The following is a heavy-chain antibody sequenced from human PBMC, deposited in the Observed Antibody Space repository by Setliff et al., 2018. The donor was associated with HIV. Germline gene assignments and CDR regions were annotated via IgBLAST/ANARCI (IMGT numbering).Heavy chain of an antibody. CDR3: AKDHHALYIAVAGTPYK. D-gene: IGHD6-19*01. J-gene: IGHJ1*01. CDR1: GFTFSSYA. Sequence: GGSLRLSCAASGFTFSSYAMSWVRQAPGKGLEWVSAISGSGGSTYYADSVKGRFTISRDNSKNTVSLQMNSLTAEDTAKYFCAKDHHALYIAVAGTPYKWGQGTLVTVSS. CDR2: ISGSGGST. V-gene: IGHV3-23*01.